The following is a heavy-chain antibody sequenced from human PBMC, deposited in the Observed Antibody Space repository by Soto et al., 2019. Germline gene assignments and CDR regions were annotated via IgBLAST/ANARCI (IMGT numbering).Heavy chain of an antibody. CDR1: VFTFSTSG. V-gene: IGHV3-30*18. Sequence: RGSLVLSCASSVFTFSTSGMHWFRQAPGKGLEWVSFISYDGYSKYYTDSVKGRFSISRDNSKNTLYLQMNGLRVEDTAVFYCAKDLGYHDSSGYYPFEYWGQGTLVTVSS. CDR2: ISYDGYSK. D-gene: IGHD3-22*01. CDR3: AKDLGYHDSSGYYPFEY. J-gene: IGHJ4*02.